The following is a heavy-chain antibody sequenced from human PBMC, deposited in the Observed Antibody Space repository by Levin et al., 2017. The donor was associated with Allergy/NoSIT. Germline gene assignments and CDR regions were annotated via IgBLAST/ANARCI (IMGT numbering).Heavy chain of an antibody. CDR2: LRSIRHGGTS. CDR3: TRDIAARHWFDP. Sequence: GGSLRLSCTASGFTFGDYAMSWFRQAPGKGLEWVAFLRSIRHGGTSEYAASVKGRFIISRDDSKSIAYLQMNSLKIEDTAMHYCTRDIAARHWFDPWGQGTQVTVSS. D-gene: IGHD6-6*01. CDR1: GFTFGDYA. V-gene: IGHV3-49*03. J-gene: IGHJ5*02.